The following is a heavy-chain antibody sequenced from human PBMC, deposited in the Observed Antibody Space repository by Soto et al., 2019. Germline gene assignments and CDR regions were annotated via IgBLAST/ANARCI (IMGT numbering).Heavy chain of an antibody. Sequence: QPGGSLRLSCAASGFTFSSFAMSWVRQAPGKGLDWVSAISGSGGSTYSADSVKGRFTISRDNSKNTLYLQMNSLRAEDTAVYYCAKVRRDFAWLSELDYFDYWGQGTPGTVSS. D-gene: IGHD3-9*01. CDR3: AKVRRDFAWLSELDYFDY. J-gene: IGHJ4*02. CDR2: ISGSGGST. CDR1: GFTFSSFA. V-gene: IGHV3-23*01.